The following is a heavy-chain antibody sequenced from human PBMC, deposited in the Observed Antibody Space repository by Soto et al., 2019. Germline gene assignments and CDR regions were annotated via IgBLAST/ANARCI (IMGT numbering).Heavy chain of an antibody. J-gene: IGHJ6*02. Sequence: VQLVESGGGLVKPGGSLRLSCAASGFTFSSYSMNWVRQAPGKGLEWVSSISSSSSYIYYADSVKGRFTISRDNAKNSLYLQMNSLRAEDTAVYYCARDVTMVRGVYYYYYYGMDVWGQGTTVTVSS. V-gene: IGHV3-21*01. D-gene: IGHD3-10*01. CDR3: ARDVTMVRGVYYYYYYGMDV. CDR2: ISSSSSYI. CDR1: GFTFSSYS.